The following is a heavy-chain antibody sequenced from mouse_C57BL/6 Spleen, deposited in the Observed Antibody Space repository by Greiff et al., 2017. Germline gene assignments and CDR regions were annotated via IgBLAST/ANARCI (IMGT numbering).Heavy chain of an antibody. J-gene: IGHJ4*01. CDR3: ARVALQDAMDY. CDR1: GYTFTSYW. CDR2: IDPSDSYT. V-gene: IGHV1-69*01. D-gene: IGHD2-1*01. Sequence: QVQLQQPGAELVMPGASVKMSCKASGYTFTSYWMHWVKQRPGQGLEWIGEIDPSDSYTNYNQKFKGKTTLTVDKSSSTAYMRLRSLTSEDSAVYYCARVALQDAMDYWGQGTSVTVSS.